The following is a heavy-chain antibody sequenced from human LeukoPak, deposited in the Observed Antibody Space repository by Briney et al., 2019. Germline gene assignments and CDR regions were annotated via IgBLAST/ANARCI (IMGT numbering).Heavy chain of an antibody. CDR2: ISYDGTIK. D-gene: IGHD3-10*01. CDR1: GFTFSSYA. V-gene: IGHV3-30-3*01. CDR3: ARGSFWFGEDLPFDY. Sequence: GGSLRLSCAASGFTFSSYALHWVRQAPGKGLEWVAVISYDGTIKYYADSVKGRFSISRDNSKNTLYLQMNTLISEDTAVYYCARGSFWFGEDLPFDYWGQGTPVTVSS. J-gene: IGHJ4*02.